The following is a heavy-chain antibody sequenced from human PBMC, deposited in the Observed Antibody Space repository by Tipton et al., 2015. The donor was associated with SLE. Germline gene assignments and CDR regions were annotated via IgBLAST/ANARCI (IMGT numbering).Heavy chain of an antibody. CDR1: DYSSSSGYY. Sequence: TLSLTCAVSDYSSSSGYYWGWIRQPPGKGLEWIGSISHSGRTYYNPSLKSRITVSVDTSKNQFSLKVTSVTAPDTAVYFCARVTAMGIDYWGQGTLVTVSS. D-gene: IGHD2-21*02. J-gene: IGHJ4*02. V-gene: IGHV4-38-2*01. CDR3: ARVTAMGIDY. CDR2: ISHSGRT.